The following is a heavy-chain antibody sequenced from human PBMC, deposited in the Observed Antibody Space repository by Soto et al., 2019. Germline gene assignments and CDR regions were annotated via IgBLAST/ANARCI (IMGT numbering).Heavy chain of an antibody. Sequence: EVQLLESGGGLVQPGGSLRLSCAASGFTFSSYAMSWVRQAPGKGLEWVSAISGSGGSTYYADSVKGRFTISRDNSKNTLYLQMNSLRAEDTAVYYCAKSGGIAVARLVGGYYFDYWGQGTLVTVSS. V-gene: IGHV3-23*01. CDR1: GFTFSSYA. CDR3: AKSGGIAVARLVGGYYFDY. CDR2: ISGSGGST. J-gene: IGHJ4*02. D-gene: IGHD6-19*01.